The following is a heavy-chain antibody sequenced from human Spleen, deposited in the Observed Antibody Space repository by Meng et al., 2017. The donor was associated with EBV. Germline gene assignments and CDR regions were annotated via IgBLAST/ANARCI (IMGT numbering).Heavy chain of an antibody. D-gene: IGHD3-10*01. CDR3: ASESGRGFTPDY. V-gene: IGHV1-69*01. Sequence: QGRWVTSGAEVKKPGSSGKVSCQPSGGTFRSDAVSWVRQAPGQGLEWLGGLIPKSDAPYYAQKFQDRVTITADESTSTHYMDLRGLRSEDTAVYYCASESGRGFTPDYWGQGTLVTVSS. CDR1: GGTFRSDA. CDR2: LIPKSDAP. J-gene: IGHJ4*02.